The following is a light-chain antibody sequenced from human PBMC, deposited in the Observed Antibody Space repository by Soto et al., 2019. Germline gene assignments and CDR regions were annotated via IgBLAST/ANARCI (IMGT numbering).Light chain of an antibody. CDR1: SSDVGGYDY. Sequence: QSVLTQPASVSGSPVQSITISCTGTSSDVGGYDYVSWYQLHPGKAPKLMVFEVSNRPSGVSYRFSGSKSGNTASLTIYGLQAEDEADYFCSSYSISTAYLFGTGTKVTVL. CDR2: EVS. CDR3: SSYSISTAYL. J-gene: IGLJ1*01. V-gene: IGLV2-14*01.